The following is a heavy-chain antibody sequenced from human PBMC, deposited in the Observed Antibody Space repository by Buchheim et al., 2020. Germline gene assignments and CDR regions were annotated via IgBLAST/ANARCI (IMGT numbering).Heavy chain of an antibody. CDR2: FFYNGIT. J-gene: IGHJ4*02. D-gene: IGHD2-21*01. Sequence: QVQLQESGPGLVKPSETLSLICTVSGDSISGGGYYWSWIRQFPGKGLEWIGFFFYNGITYYNPSLTGRIIISVDPSKNHFSLRLSSVTAADTAVDYCAGSGTVGEIDFWGQGTL. CDR3: AGSGTVGEIDF. CDR1: GDSISGGGYY. V-gene: IGHV4-31*03.